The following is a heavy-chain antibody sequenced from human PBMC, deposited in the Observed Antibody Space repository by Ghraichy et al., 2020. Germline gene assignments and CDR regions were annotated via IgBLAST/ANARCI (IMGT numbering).Heavy chain of an antibody. V-gene: IGHV4-34*01. CDR2: INQSGST. CDR3: ARGRHMFGYYYFDY. Sequence: SQTLSLTCAVYGGSFSGYYWSWIRQPPGKGLEWIGEINQSGSTNYNPSLKSRVTISVDTSKNQFSLKLSSVTAADTAVYYCARGRHMFGYYYFDYWGQGTLVTVSS. J-gene: IGHJ4*02. CDR1: GGSFSGYY. D-gene: IGHD3-10*02.